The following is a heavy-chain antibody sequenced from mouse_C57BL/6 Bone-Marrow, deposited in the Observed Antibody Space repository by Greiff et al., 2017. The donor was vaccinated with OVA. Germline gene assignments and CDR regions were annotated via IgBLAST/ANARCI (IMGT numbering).Heavy chain of an antibody. CDR3: TREGNDGFAY. CDR2: IDPETGGT. V-gene: IGHV1-15*01. CDR1: GYTFTDYE. Sequence: QVQLQQSGAELVRPGASVTLSCKASGYTFTDYEMHWVKQTPVHGLEWIGAIDPETGGTAYNQKFKGKAILTADKSSITAYMELRSLTAEDSAVYYCTREGNDGFAYWGQGTLVTVSA. J-gene: IGHJ3*01. D-gene: IGHD2-3*01.